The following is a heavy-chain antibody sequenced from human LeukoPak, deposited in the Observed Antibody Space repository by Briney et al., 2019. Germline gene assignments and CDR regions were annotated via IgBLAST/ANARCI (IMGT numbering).Heavy chain of an antibody. CDR1: GGSIGRYY. Sequence: SETLSLTCTVSGGSIGRYYWSWIRQPAGKGLEWIGRVFTTGSTTCNRSLKSRVTMSVDTSKNQFSLKLNSMTAADTAVYYCARALTTADFDYWGQGILVTVSS. D-gene: IGHD4-17*01. V-gene: IGHV4-4*07. CDR2: VFTTGST. J-gene: IGHJ4*02. CDR3: ARALTTADFDY.